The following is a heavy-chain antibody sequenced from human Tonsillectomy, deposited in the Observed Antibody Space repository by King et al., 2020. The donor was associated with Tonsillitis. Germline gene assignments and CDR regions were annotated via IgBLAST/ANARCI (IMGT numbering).Heavy chain of an antibody. CDR2: VSASGGST. J-gene: IGHJ6*02. Sequence: VQLVESGGGLVQPGGSLRLSCAASGFTFSSYAMSWVRQAPGKGLEWVSGVSASGGSTYYADSVKGRFTISRDNSKNTLYLQMKSLRAEDTAVYYCAKGGGYCSGGSCYDYYYGIDVWGQGTTGTVSS. V-gene: IGHV3-23*04. CDR1: GFTFSSYA. CDR3: AKGGGYCSGGSCYDYYYGIDV. D-gene: IGHD2-15*01.